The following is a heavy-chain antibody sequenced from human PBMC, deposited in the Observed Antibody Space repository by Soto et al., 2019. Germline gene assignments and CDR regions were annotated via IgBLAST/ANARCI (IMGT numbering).Heavy chain of an antibody. V-gene: IGHV1-69*19. Sequence: QVQLVQSGAEMKKPGSSVKVSCQSSGGTFNTYAMNWVRQAPGQGPEWMGDISPMFGAAYYAPKFKGRVTITADESTGTSYMQLSSLTSEDTALYFCAREVQVHTPAFVYWGQGTLVTVSS. CDR1: GGTFNTYA. CDR2: ISPMFGAA. D-gene: IGHD3-10*01. J-gene: IGHJ4*02. CDR3: AREVQVHTPAFVY.